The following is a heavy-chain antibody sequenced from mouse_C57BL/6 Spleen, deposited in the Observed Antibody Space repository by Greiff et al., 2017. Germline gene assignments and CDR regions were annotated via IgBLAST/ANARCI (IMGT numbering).Heavy chain of an antibody. CDR3: TSVVADDWFAY. CDR2: ISSGGDYI. Sequence: DVHLVESGAGLVKPGGSLKLSCAASGFTFSSYAMSWVRQTPEKRLEWVAYISSGGDYIYYADTVKGRFTISRDNARNTLYLQMSSLKSEDTAMYYCTSVVADDWFAYWGQGTLVTVSA. CDR1: GFTFSSYA. J-gene: IGHJ3*01. V-gene: IGHV5-9-1*02. D-gene: IGHD1-1*01.